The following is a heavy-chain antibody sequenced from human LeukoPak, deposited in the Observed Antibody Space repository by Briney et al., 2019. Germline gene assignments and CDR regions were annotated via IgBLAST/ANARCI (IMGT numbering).Heavy chain of an antibody. CDR2: VYTSGST. J-gene: IGHJ3*02. V-gene: IGHV4-4*07. Sequence: PSETLSLTCTVSGGSISSYYWSWIRQPAGKGLEWIGRVYTSGSTNYNPSLKSRVTMSVDTSKNQFSLKLSSVTAADTAVYYCAGIRFLKWSSPTNAFDIWGQGTMVTVSS. D-gene: IGHD3-3*01. CDR3: AGIRFLKWSSPTNAFDI. CDR1: GGSISSYY.